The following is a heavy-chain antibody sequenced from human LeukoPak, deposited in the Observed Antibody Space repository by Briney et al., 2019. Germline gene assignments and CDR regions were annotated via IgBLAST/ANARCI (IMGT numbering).Heavy chain of an antibody. Sequence: PGGSLRLSCAASGFTFSSYAMSWVRQAPGKGLEWVSSIGSSSTYIYYADSVKGRFTISRDNAKNSLYLQMNSLRAEDTAVYYCARAYCGGGSCYSGDVFGIWGQGTMVTVSS. D-gene: IGHD2-15*01. J-gene: IGHJ3*02. CDR3: ARAYCGGGSCYSGDVFGI. CDR1: GFTFSSYA. V-gene: IGHV3-21*01. CDR2: IGSSSTYI.